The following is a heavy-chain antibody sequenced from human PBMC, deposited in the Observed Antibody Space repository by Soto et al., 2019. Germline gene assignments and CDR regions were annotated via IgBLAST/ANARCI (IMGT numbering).Heavy chain of an antibody. CDR2: IYHSRST. V-gene: IGHV4-30-2*01. CDR1: GGSISSGGYS. CDR3: ATAPGPY. J-gene: IGHJ4*02. Sequence: QLQLQESGSGLVKPSQTLSLTCAVSGGSISSGGYSWSWIRQPPGKGLEWIGYIYHSRSTYYNPSXXXRXXISVDRSKNQFSLKLSSVTAADTAVYYCATAPGPYWGQGTLVTVSS.